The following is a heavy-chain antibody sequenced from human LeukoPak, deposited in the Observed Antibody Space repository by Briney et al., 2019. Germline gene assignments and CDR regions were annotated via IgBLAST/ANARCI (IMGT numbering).Heavy chain of an antibody. V-gene: IGHV3-23*01. CDR1: GFTFSSYA. J-gene: IGHJ4*02. CDR3: AKEGGAAVAGTADY. CDR2: ISGSGGQT. D-gene: IGHD6-19*01. Sequence: GGSLRLSCAASGFTFSSYAMSWVRQAPGKGLEWVSAISGSGGQTFHADSVKGRFTVSRDNSKNTLYLQMNNLRVDDTALYFCAKEGGAAVAGTADYWGQGTLVTVSS.